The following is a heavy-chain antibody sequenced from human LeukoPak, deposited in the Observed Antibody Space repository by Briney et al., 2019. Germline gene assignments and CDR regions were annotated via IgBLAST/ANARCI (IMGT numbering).Heavy chain of an antibody. CDR1: GGSFSGYY. CDR3: ARGPGYSNAFDI. V-gene: IGHV4-34*01. Sequence: SETLSLTCAVYGGSFSGYYWSWIRQPPGKGLEWIGEINHSGSTNYNPSLKSRVTMSVDTSKNQFSLKLSSVTAADTAVYYCARGPGYSNAFDIWGQGTMVTVSS. D-gene: IGHD5-18*01. J-gene: IGHJ3*02. CDR2: INHSGST.